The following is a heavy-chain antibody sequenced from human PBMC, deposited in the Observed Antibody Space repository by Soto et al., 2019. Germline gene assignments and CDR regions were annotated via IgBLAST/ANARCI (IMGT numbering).Heavy chain of an antibody. Sequence: QVQLQEPGPGLVKPSQTLSLTCTVSGGSFSGGGYYWSWIRQHPGKGLEWMGYISYSGNTKYKPSLQSRITISVDTSENQFSLRLTSVTAADTAIYFCARTSIFGVVLNAFDIWGQGTLVTVSS. CDR3: ARTSIFGVVLNAFDI. D-gene: IGHD3-3*01. CDR1: GGSFSGGGYY. CDR2: ISYSGNT. J-gene: IGHJ3*02. V-gene: IGHV4-31*03.